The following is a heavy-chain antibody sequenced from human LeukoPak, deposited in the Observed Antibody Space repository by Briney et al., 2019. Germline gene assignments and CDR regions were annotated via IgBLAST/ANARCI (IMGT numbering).Heavy chain of an antibody. CDR1: GFTVSSNY. V-gene: IGHV3-53*01. Sequence: PGGSLRLSCAASGFTVSSNYMSWVRQAPGKGLEWVSVIYSGGSTCYADSVKGRFTISRDNSKNKLYLQMNSLRAEDTAVHYCARDQRVGATRYFQHWGQGTLVTVSS. D-gene: IGHD1-26*01. CDR3: ARDQRVGATRYFQH. J-gene: IGHJ1*01. CDR2: IYSGGST.